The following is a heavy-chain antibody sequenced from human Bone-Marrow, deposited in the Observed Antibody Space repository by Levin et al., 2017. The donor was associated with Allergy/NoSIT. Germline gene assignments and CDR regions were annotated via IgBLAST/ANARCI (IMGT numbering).Heavy chain of an antibody. V-gene: IGHV1-8*01. CDR2: MNPNSGNT. CDR1: GYTFTSYD. CDR3: ARVAVTTPNWFDP. D-gene: IGHD2-21*02. Sequence: ASVKVSCKASGYTFTSYDINWVRQATGQGLEWMGWMNPNSGNTGYAQKFQGRVTMTRNTSISTAYMELSSLRSEDTAVYYCARVAVTTPNWFDPWGQGTLVTVSS. J-gene: IGHJ5*02.